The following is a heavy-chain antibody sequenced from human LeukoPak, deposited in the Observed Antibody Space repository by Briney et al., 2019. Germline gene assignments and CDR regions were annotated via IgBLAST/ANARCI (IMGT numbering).Heavy chain of an antibody. J-gene: IGHJ3*02. CDR1: GGSISSSSYY. CDR3: ARGDCSGGSCYLSGFYDAFDI. Sequence: SETLSLTCTVSGGSISSSSYYWGWIRQPPGKGLEWIGSIYYSGSTYYNPSLKSRVTISVDTSKNQFSLKLSSVTAADTAVYYCARGDCSGGSCYLSGFYDAFDIWGQGTMVTVSS. D-gene: IGHD2-15*01. CDR2: IYYSGST. V-gene: IGHV4-39*01.